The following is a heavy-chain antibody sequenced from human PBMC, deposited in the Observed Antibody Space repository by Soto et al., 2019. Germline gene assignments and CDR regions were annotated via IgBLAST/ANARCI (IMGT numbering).Heavy chain of an antibody. D-gene: IGHD3-22*01. J-gene: IGHJ4*02. CDR3: ARARYYYDSSGYHPRDYYFDY. CDR2: IYYSGST. CDR1: GGSISSGGYY. V-gene: IGHV4-31*03. Sequence: PSETLSLTCTVSGGSISSGGYYWSWIRQHPGKGLEWIGYIYYSGSTYYNPSLKSRVTISVDTSKNQFSLKLSSVTAADTAVYYCARARYYYDSSGYHPRDYYFDYWGQGTLVTVSS.